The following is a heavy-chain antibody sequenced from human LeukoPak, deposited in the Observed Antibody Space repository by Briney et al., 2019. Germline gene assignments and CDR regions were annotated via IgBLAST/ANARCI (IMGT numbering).Heavy chain of an antibody. CDR3: ARVQGSVFGEYYYYYYYMDV. Sequence: ASVKVSCKASGYTFTSYGITWVRQAPGQGLEWVGWISAYNGNTNYAQKLQGRVTMTTDTSTSTAYMELRSLRSDDTAVYYCARVQGSVFGEYYYYYYYMDVWGKGTTVTVSS. CDR2: ISAYNGNT. CDR1: GYTFTSYG. J-gene: IGHJ6*03. V-gene: IGHV1-18*04. D-gene: IGHD3-3*01.